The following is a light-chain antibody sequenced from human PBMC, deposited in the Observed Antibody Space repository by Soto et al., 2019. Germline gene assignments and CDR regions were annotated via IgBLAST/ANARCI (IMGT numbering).Light chain of an antibody. CDR1: QGITKY. Sequence: DIQMTQSPSSLSASVGDRVTITCRASQGITKYLAWFQQKPGKDPKSLIYATSSLQSGVPSRFSGSRSVTDVTLTINSMQPEDFATYYCQQYYSHPLTFGQGTKLEMK. CDR3: QQYYSHPLT. CDR2: ATS. J-gene: IGKJ2*01. V-gene: IGKV1-16*01.